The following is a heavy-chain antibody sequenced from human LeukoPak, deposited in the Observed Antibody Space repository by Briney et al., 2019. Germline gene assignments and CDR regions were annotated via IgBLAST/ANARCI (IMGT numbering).Heavy chain of an antibody. CDR2: IYHSGST. J-gene: IGHJ5*02. CDR1: GYSISSGYD. V-gene: IGHV4-38-2*01. D-gene: IGHD2-2*01. CDR3: ARLSTSRPIGWFDP. Sequence: PSETLSLTCAVSGYSISSGYDWGWIRQPPGKGLEWIGSIYHSGSTYYNPSLKSRVTISVDTSKNQFSLKLSSVTAADTAVYYCARLSTSRPIGWFDPWGQGTLVTVSS.